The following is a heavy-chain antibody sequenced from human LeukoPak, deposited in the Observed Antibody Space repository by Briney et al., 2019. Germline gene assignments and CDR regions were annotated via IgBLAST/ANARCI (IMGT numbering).Heavy chain of an antibody. CDR2: IYYYGST. CDR1: GGSLSSYY. V-gene: IGHV4-59*01. D-gene: IGHD3-10*01. Sequence: SGTLSLTCTVSGGSLSSYYWSWIRQPPGKGLEWIGYIYYYGSTNYNPSLKSRVTISVDTSKNQFSLKLSSVTAADTAVYYCARNYGSGSYSAGYYYYYMDVWGKGTTVTISS. J-gene: IGHJ6*03. CDR3: ARNYGSGSYSAGYYYYYMDV.